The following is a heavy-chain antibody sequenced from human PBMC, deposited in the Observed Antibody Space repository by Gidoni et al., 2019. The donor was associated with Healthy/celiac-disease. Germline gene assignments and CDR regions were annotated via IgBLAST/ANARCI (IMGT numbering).Heavy chain of an antibody. CDR3: ARFVPWATTIFGVVITEHNSYYYGMDV. CDR1: GGTFSSYA. Sequence: QVQLVQAGAEVKKPGSSVKVSCKASGGTFSSYAISWVRQAPGQGLDWMGGSIPGFGTANYAQKFKGIVTITEDEATSTAYMELSSLRSEDTAVYYCARFVPWATTIFGVVITEHNSYYYGMDVWGQGTTVTVSS. J-gene: IGHJ6*02. V-gene: IGHV1-69*01. CDR2: SIPGFGTA. D-gene: IGHD3-3*01.